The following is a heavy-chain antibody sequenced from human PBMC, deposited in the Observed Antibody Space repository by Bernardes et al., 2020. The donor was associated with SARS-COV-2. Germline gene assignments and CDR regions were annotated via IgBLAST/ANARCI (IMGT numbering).Heavy chain of an antibody. CDR2: IYYSGST. J-gene: IGHJ3*02. V-gene: IGHV4-31*03. CDR1: GGSISSGGYY. Sequence: SETLSLTCTVSGGSISSGGYYWSWIRQHPGKGLEWIGYIYYSGSTYYNPSLKSRVTISVDTSKNQFSLKLSSVTAADTAVYYCARGAGSITIFGVVIIGAFDIWGQGTMVTVSS. CDR3: ARGAGSITIFGVVIIGAFDI. D-gene: IGHD3-3*01.